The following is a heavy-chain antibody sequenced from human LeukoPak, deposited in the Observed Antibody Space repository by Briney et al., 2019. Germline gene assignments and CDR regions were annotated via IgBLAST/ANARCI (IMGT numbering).Heavy chain of an antibody. J-gene: IGHJ4*02. Sequence: PSETLSLTCTVSGGSISSYYWSWIRQPPGKGLEWIGYIYYSGSTNYNPSLKSRVTISVDTSKNQFSLKLSSVTAADTAVYYCARDLLPAAGSLDYWGQGTLVTVSS. CDR1: GGSISSYY. V-gene: IGHV4-59*12. CDR2: IYYSGST. CDR3: ARDLLPAAGSLDY. D-gene: IGHD6-13*01.